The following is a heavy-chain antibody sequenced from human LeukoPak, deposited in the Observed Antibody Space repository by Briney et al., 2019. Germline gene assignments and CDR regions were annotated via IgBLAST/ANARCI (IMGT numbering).Heavy chain of an antibody. V-gene: IGHV1-8*01. CDR1: GYTFTSYD. CDR2: MNPNSGNT. J-gene: IGHJ6*02. Sequence: ASVKVSCKASGYTFTSYDINWVRQATGQGLEWMGWMNPNSGNTGYAQKFQGRVTMTRNTSISTASMELSSLRSEDTAVYYCASGWYTTFPRYGMDVWGQGTTVTVSS. CDR3: ASGWYTTFPRYGMDV. D-gene: IGHD1-1*01.